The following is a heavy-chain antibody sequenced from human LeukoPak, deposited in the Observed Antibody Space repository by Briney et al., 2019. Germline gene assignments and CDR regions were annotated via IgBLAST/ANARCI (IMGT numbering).Heavy chain of an antibody. CDR2: ISSSSSYI. J-gene: IGHJ4*02. CDR1: GFTFSSYS. CDR3: ARILHGSGSYGLDY. D-gene: IGHD3-10*01. V-gene: IGHV3-21*01. Sequence: GGSLRLSCAASGFTFSSYSMNWVRQAPGKGLEWVSSISSSSSYIYYADSVKGRFTISRDNAKNSLYQQMNSLRAEDTAVYYCARILHGSGSYGLDYWGQGTLVTVSS.